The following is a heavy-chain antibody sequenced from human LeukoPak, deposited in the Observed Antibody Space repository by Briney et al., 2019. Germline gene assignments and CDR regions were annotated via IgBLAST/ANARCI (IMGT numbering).Heavy chain of an antibody. Sequence: GASVKVSCKASGYTFTSYYMHWVRQAPGQGLEWMGIINPSGGSTSYAQKFQGRVTMTRDTSTSTVYMELSSLRSEDTAVYYCARDAPDDSSGYYFDYWGQGTLVTVSS. V-gene: IGHV1-46*01. J-gene: IGHJ4*02. CDR2: INPSGGST. CDR1: GYTFTSYY. D-gene: IGHD3-22*01. CDR3: ARDAPDDSSGYYFDY.